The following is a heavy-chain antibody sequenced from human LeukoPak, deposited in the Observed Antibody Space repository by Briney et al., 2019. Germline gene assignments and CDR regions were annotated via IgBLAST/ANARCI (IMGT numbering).Heavy chain of an antibody. J-gene: IGHJ4*02. CDR1: GGSISSGGYY. Sequence: SETLSLTCTVSGGSISSGGYYWSWIRQHPGKGLEWIGYIYYSGSTYYNPSLKSRVTISVDTSKNQFSLKLSSVTAADTAVYYCAREHIVAQSGYFDYWGQGTLVTVSS. CDR2: IYYSGST. CDR3: AREHIVAQSGYFDY. V-gene: IGHV4-31*03. D-gene: IGHD5-12*01.